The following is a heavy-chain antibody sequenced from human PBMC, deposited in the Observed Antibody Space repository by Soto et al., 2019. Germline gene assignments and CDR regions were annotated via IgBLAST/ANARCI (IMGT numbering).Heavy chain of an antibody. CDR3: ARAGSDFCSGYYNYFDY. Sequence: ASVKVSCKASGYTFTGYYMHWVRQAPGQGLEWMGWINPNSGGTNYAQKFQGWVTMTRDTSISTAYMELSRLRSDDTAVYYCARAGSDFCSGYYNYFDYWAQGTLVPVSS. D-gene: IGHD3-3*01. CDR2: INPNSGGT. CDR1: GYTFTGYY. V-gene: IGHV1-2*04. J-gene: IGHJ4*02.